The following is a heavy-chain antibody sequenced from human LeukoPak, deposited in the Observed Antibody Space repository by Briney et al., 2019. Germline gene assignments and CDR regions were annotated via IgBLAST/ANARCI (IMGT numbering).Heavy chain of an antibody. D-gene: IGHD2-21*02. Sequence: GGSLRLSCAASGFTFSAYSTNWVRQAPGKGLEWVSSISSGSRYIYYADSVKGRFTLSRDNAKDSLYLQMNSLRAEDTAVYYCARCSGGDCYHSDDHWGQGTLVTVSP. CDR2: ISSGSRYI. V-gene: IGHV3-21*01. CDR1: GFTFSAYS. J-gene: IGHJ5*02. CDR3: ARCSGGDCYHSDDH.